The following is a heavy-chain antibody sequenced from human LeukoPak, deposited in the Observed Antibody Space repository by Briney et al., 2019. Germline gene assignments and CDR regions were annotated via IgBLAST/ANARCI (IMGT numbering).Heavy chain of an antibody. CDR1: GFTFSSYA. CDR2: ISGSGDST. D-gene: IGHD6-13*01. Sequence: GGSLRLSCAASGFTFSSYAMSWVRQAPVKGLEWVSAISGSGDSTYYADSVKGRFTISRDNSKNTLYLQMNSLRAEDTAVYYCARVLAAAWGPSTLTDSFDPWGQGTLVTVSS. CDR3: ARVLAAAWGPSTLTDSFDP. J-gene: IGHJ5*02. V-gene: IGHV3-23*01.